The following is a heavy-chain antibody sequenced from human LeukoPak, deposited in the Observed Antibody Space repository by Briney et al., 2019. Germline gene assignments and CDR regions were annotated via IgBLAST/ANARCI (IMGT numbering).Heavy chain of an antibody. V-gene: IGHV3-20*04. Sequence: GGSLRLSCATSGFRFDDYGMTWVRQAPGKGLEWVSGINWNGISTGYADSVKGRFTISRDNAKNSLYLQMNSLRAEDTAFYYCARAPLTRYWYESSFDHDTFYYYMDVWGKGTTVTVSS. D-gene: IGHD3-22*01. CDR2: INWNGIST. CDR3: ARAPLTRYWYESSFDHDTFYYYMDV. CDR1: GFRFDDYG. J-gene: IGHJ6*03.